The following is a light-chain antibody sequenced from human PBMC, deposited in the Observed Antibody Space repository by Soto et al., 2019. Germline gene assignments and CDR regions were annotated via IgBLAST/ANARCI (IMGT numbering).Light chain of an antibody. Sequence: DIVMTQSPATLSSSVGERVTISCRASQSISSRLAWYQQKPGKAPKLLIYKASSLESGVPARFGGSGSGTEFTLTISRLQPDDFAAYYCQHYSSYSDAFGRGTKVDIK. CDR3: QHYSSYSDA. CDR2: KAS. V-gene: IGKV1-5*03. J-gene: IGKJ1*01. CDR1: QSISSR.